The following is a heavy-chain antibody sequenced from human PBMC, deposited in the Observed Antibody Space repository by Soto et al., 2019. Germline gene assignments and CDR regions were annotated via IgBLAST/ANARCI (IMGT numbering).Heavy chain of an antibody. D-gene: IGHD5-18*01. CDR3: ARRYGSCFDY. V-gene: IGHV4-59*08. CDR1: GGSISSYY. Sequence: SETLSPTSINPGGSISSYYRIWFRHPIGKGLECIGYMYYSGTTNYNPSLKSRVTISVDTSKDQFSLKLSSVTAADTAVYYCARRYGSCFDYWGQGTLVTVSS. J-gene: IGHJ4*02. CDR2: MYYSGTT.